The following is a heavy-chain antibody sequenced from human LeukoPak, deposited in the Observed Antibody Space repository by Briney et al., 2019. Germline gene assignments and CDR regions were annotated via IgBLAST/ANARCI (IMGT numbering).Heavy chain of an antibody. Sequence: ASVKVSCKASGYTFTSYDINWVRQATGQGLEWMGWMNPNSGNTGYAQKFQGRVTMTRNTSISTAYMELSSLRSEDTAVYYCARANPDNYYDSSGYYFWAAFDIWGQGTVVTVSS. CDR1: GYTFTSYD. CDR3: ARANPDNYYDSSGYYFWAAFDI. J-gene: IGHJ3*02. CDR2: MNPNSGNT. D-gene: IGHD3-22*01. V-gene: IGHV1-8*01.